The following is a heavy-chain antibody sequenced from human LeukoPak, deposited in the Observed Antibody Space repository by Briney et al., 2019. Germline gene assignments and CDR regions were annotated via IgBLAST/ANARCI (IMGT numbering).Heavy chain of an antibody. CDR3: ARESGWHTGRRNYYYYYGMDV. CDR2: INHSGST. J-gene: IGHJ6*02. CDR1: GGSFSGYY. D-gene: IGHD6-19*01. Sequence: PSETLSLTCAVYGGSFSGYYWSWIRQPPGKGLEWIGEINHSGSTNYNPPLKSRVTISVDTSKNQFSLKLSSVTAADTAVYYCARESGWHTGRRNYYYYYGMDVWGQGTTVTVSS. V-gene: IGHV4-34*01.